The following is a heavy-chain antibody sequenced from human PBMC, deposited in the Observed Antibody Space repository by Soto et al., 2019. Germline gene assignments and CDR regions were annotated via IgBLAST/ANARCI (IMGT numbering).Heavy chain of an antibody. D-gene: IGHD1-1*01. CDR3: ARGKGMEENYFYYGLDI. CDR1: GYTFPGCY. V-gene: IGHV1-2*02. Sequence: ASVKVSFKASGYTFPGCYMHLVRQDPGQGLEWMGWINPNSGGTNYAQKFQGRVTMIRDTSISTAYMELSRLRSEDTAVYYCARGKGMEENYFYYGLDIWGQGTTVTVSS. CDR2: INPNSGGT. J-gene: IGHJ6*02.